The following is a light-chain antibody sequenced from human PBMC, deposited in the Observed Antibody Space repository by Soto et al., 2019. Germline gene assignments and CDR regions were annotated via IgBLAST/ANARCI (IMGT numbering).Light chain of an antibody. CDR2: VTS. J-gene: IGKJ5*01. CDR1: QSVSSRY. CDR3: QHYCSSLAIT. Sequence: EIVLTQSPGTLSLSPGERATLSCRASQSVSSRYLGWYQQKPGQAPRLLIYVTSSRATAITDRFSGSGSRTDFTLTISRLEPEDFSVYYCQHYCSSLAITFGQGTLLDIK. V-gene: IGKV3-20*01.